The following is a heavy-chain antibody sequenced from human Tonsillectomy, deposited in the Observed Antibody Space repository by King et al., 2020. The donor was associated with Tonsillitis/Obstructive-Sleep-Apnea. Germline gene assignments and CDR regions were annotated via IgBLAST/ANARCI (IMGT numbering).Heavy chain of an antibody. V-gene: IGHV3-9*01. CDR3: AKPPGPIVVVPGANRAQGLDYYMDV. Sequence: QLVESGGGLVQPGRSLRLSCAASGFTFDDYAMHWVRQAPGKGLEWVSGISWNSGNIGYAASVKGRFTISRDNAKNSLYLQMNSLRPEDTALYYCAKPPGPIVVVPGANRAQGLDYYMDVWGKGTTVTVAS. CDR2: ISWNSGNI. CDR1: GFTFDDYA. J-gene: IGHJ6*03. D-gene: IGHD2-2*01.